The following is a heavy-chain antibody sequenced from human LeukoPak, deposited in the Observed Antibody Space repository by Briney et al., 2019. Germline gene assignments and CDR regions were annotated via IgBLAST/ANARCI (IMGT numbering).Heavy chain of an antibody. Sequence: SETLSLTCTVSGGSISSNYWSWLRQPPGKGLEWIGYIHYTGTTRYNPSLNGRVTISVDTSKNQFSLKLRSVTAADTAVYYCARGTGWYDSWGQGTLVAVSS. CDR2: IHYTGTT. CDR1: GGSISSNY. J-gene: IGHJ5*01. V-gene: IGHV4-59*01. CDR3: ARGTGWYDS.